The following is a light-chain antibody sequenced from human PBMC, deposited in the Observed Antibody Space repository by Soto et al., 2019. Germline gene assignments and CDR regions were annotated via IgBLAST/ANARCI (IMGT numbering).Light chain of an antibody. CDR1: SSDVGGYNY. CDR3: SSYAGNYNGV. CDR2: EVS. V-gene: IGLV2-8*01. J-gene: IGLJ7*01. Sequence: QSALTQPPSASGSPGQSVTISCTGTSSDVGGYNYVSWYQQHPGKAPKLMIYEVSKRPSGVPDRFSGSKSGNTASLTVSGLQAEDEADYYCSSYAGNYNGVFGGGTQLTVL.